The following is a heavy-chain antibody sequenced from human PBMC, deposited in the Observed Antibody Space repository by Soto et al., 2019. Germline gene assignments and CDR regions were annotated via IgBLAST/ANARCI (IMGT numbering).Heavy chain of an antibody. D-gene: IGHD4-17*01. CDR3: ARDRTSYGDYESSYFDY. Sequence: GGSLRLSCAASGFTFSSYAMSWVRQAPGKGLEWVAVIWYDGSNKYYADSVKGRFTISRDNSKNTLYLQMNSLRAEDTAVYYCARDRTSYGDYESSYFDYWGQGTLVTVSS. J-gene: IGHJ4*02. CDR2: IWYDGSNK. CDR1: GFTFSSYA. V-gene: IGHV3-33*08.